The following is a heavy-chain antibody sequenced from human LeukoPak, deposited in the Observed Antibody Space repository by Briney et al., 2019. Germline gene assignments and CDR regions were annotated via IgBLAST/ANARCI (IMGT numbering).Heavy chain of an antibody. CDR3: ARQVAVAGTKSYYYYYYYMDV. CDR1: GGSISSYY. Sequence: PSETLSLTCTVSGGSISSYYWNWIRQPPGKGLEWIGSINYSGSTNYNPSLKSRVTITVDTSKNQFSLKLSSVTAADTAVYYCARQVAVAGTKSYYYYYYYMDVWGKGTTVTISS. CDR2: INYSGST. V-gene: IGHV4-59*08. D-gene: IGHD6-19*01. J-gene: IGHJ6*03.